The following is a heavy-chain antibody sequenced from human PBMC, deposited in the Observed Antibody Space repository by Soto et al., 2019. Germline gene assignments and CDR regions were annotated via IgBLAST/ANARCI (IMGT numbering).Heavy chain of an antibody. D-gene: IGHD1-7*01. CDR3: ARGNGYITGTFDY. J-gene: IGHJ4*02. CDR1: GFTFSSYG. CDR2: IWYDGSNK. V-gene: IGHV3-33*01. Sequence: GGSLRLSCAASGFTFSSYGMHWVRQAPGKGLEWVAVIWYDGSNKYYADSVKGRFTISRDNSKNTLYLQMNSLRAEDTAVYYCARGNGYITGTFDYWGQGTLVTVSS.